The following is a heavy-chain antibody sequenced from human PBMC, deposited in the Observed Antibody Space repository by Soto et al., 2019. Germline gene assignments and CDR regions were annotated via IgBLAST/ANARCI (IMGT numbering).Heavy chain of an antibody. J-gene: IGHJ6*02. Sequence: SGATLVNPTQTLTLTCTFSGFSHSTSGMRVSWIRQPPGKALEWLARIDWDDDKFYSTSLKTRLTISKDTSKNQVVLTMTNMDPVDTATYYCARDYDILTGLTPSYYGMDVWGQGXTLTVYS. V-gene: IGHV2-70*04. CDR3: ARDYDILTGLTPSYYGMDV. CDR2: IDWDDDK. D-gene: IGHD3-9*01. CDR1: GFSHSTSGMR.